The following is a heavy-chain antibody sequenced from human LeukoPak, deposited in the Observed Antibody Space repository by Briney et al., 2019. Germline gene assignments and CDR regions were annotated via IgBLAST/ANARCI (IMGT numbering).Heavy chain of an antibody. J-gene: IGHJ4*02. D-gene: IGHD2-21*02. CDR2: ISYDGSNK. CDR1: GFTFSSYG. V-gene: IGHV3-30*18. CDR3: AKISPELAYCGGDCYSGDY. Sequence: GGSLRLSCAASGFTFSSYGMHWVRQAPGKGLEWVAVISYDGSNKYYADSVKGRFTISRDNSKNTLYLQMNSLRAEDTAVYYCAKISPELAYCGGDCYSGDYWGQGTLVTVSS.